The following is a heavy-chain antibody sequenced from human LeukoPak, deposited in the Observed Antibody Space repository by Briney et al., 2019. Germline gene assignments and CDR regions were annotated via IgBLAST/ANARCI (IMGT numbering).Heavy chain of an antibody. Sequence: ASVKVSCKASGYTFTGYYIHWVRQAPGQGLEWMGWINPNSGGTNYAQKFQGRVTMTRDTSTSTVYMELSSLRSEDTAVYYCGRGSTVTTLYYYYYYMDVCGKGTTVTISS. CDR1: GYTFTGYY. V-gene: IGHV1-2*02. J-gene: IGHJ6*03. D-gene: IGHD4-17*01. CDR2: INPNSGGT. CDR3: GRGSTVTTLYYYYYYMDV.